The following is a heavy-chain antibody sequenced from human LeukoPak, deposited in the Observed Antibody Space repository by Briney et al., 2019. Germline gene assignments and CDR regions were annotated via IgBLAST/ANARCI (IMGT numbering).Heavy chain of an antibody. V-gene: IGHV3-33*01. CDR1: GFTFSTYG. J-gene: IGHJ5*02. CDR2: IWSDGSYK. Sequence: PGGSLRLSCTASGFTFSTYGMHWVRQAPGKGLEWVAVIWSDGSYKYYADSVKGRFTISRDNSKNTLYLQMNSLRAEDTAMYYCARDRLAVATTGPWWFDPWGQGTLVTVSS. D-gene: IGHD5-12*01. CDR3: ARDRLAVATTGPWWFDP.